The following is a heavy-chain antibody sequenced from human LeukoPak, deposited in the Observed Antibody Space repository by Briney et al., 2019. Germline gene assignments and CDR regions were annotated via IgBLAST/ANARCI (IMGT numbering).Heavy chain of an antibody. CDR1: GYTLTELS. CDR3: ATVGATGAYYYYGMDV. V-gene: IGHV1-24*01. Sequence: ASVKVSCKVSGYTLTELSVHWVRQAPGKGLEWMGGFDPEDGETIYAQKFQGRVTMTEDTSTDTAYMELSSLRSEDTAVYYCATVGATGAYYYYGMDVWGQGTTATVSS. CDR2: FDPEDGET. D-gene: IGHD1-26*01. J-gene: IGHJ6*02.